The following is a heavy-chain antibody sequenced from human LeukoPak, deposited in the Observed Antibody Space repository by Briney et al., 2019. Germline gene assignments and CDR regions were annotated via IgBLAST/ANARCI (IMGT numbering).Heavy chain of an antibody. CDR1: GFTFSSYS. D-gene: IGHD3-16*01. CDR3: AKDDAWGRYKD. J-gene: IGHJ1*01. Sequence: GGSLRLSCAASGFTFSSYSMNWVRQAPGRGLEWVSSISSSSSYIYYTDSVKGRFTISRDNSKSTVSLQMNSLRGDDTAVYYCAKDDAWGRYKDWGQGTLVTASS. CDR2: ISSSSSYI. V-gene: IGHV3-21*04.